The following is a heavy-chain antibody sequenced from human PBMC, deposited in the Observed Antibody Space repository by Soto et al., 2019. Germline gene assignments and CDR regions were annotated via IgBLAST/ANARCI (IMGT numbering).Heavy chain of an antibody. CDR1: GYTFTSYG. V-gene: IGHV1-18*01. Sequence: ASVKVSCKASGYTFTSYGISWVRQAPGQGLEWMGWISAYNGNTNYAQKLQGRVTMTTDTSTSTAYMELRSLRSDDTAVYYCARGLGYCSSTSCYAFDIWGQGTMVTVPS. CDR2: ISAYNGNT. J-gene: IGHJ3*02. D-gene: IGHD2-2*01. CDR3: ARGLGYCSSTSCYAFDI.